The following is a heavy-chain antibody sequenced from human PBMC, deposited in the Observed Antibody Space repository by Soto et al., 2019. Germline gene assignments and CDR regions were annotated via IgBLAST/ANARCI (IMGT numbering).Heavy chain of an antibody. CDR1: GFPFSRYD. V-gene: IGHV3-33*06. Sequence: QVQLVESGGGVVHPGRSLRLSCAASGFPFSRYDMHWVRQAPGKGLEWVAVLWFDGSNEYYADSVQGRFTISRDNSKNTLYLHMDSMRAEDTAVYYCAKVLYASESFDSEEAPYGMDVWGQGTTVTVSS. CDR2: LWFDGSNE. J-gene: IGHJ6*02. CDR3: AKVLYASESFDSEEAPYGMDV. D-gene: IGHD3-10*01.